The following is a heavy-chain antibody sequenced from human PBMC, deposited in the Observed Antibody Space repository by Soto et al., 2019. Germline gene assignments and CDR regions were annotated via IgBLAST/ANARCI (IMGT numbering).Heavy chain of an antibody. CDR3: ARGGSSSPYFDD. CDR1: GGSISSGGYY. Sequence: QVQLQESGPGLVKPSQTLSLTCTVSGGSISSGGYYWSWIRQHPGKGLEWIGYIYYSGSTYYNPALKSRVTISVDTSKNQFSLKLSSVTAADTAVYYCARGGSSSPYFDDWGQGTLVTVSS. D-gene: IGHD6-13*01. J-gene: IGHJ4*02. CDR2: IYYSGST. V-gene: IGHV4-31*03.